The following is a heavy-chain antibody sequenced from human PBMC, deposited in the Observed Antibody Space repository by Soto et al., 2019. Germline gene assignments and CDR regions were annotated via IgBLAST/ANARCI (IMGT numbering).Heavy chain of an antibody. CDR1: GGSITSSSY. CDR3: RSSSRYSTDV. J-gene: IGHJ6*02. CDR2: IYSTGNT. D-gene: IGHD6-13*01. V-gene: IGHV4-39*01. Sequence: QLQLQESGPGLVKPSETLSLSCTVSGGSITSSSYWGWIRQPPGKGLEWIGSIYSTGNTYYNPSLKXRVTISADTSKNQFSLNLSSVTAADTAVYYCRSSSRYSTDVWGQGTTVYVSS.